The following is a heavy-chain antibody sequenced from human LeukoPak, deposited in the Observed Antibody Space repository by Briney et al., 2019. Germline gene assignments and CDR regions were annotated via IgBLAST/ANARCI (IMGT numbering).Heavy chain of an antibody. CDR3: ARSYYDSSGYFLFDY. CDR1: GYTFTSYG. D-gene: IGHD3-22*01. J-gene: IGHJ4*02. CDR2: ISAYNGNT. Sequence: ASVKVSCKASGYTFTSYGISWVRQAPGQGLEWMGWISAYNGNTNYAQKLQGRVTMTTDTSTSTAYMELRSLSSDDTAVYYCARSYYDSSGYFLFDYWGQGTLVTVSS. V-gene: IGHV1-18*01.